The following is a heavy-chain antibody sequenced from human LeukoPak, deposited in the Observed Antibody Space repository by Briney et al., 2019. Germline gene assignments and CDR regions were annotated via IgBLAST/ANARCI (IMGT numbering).Heavy chain of an antibody. J-gene: IGHJ4*02. Sequence: GGSLRLSCAASGFTFSSYGMHWVRQAPGKGLEWVAVISYDGSNKYYADSVKGRFTISRDNSKNTLYLQMNSLRAEDTAVYYCAKGESHYDSSGYYYAPAIPPDYWGQGTLVTVSS. CDR2: ISYDGSNK. D-gene: IGHD3-22*01. V-gene: IGHV3-30*18. CDR3: AKGESHYDSSGYYYAPAIPPDY. CDR1: GFTFSSYG.